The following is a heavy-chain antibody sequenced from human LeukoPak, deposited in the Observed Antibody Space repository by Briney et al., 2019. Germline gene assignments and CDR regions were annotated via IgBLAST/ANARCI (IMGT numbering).Heavy chain of an antibody. J-gene: IGHJ4*02. CDR3: AKDPSAWELLPVDY. Sequence: GGSLRLSCAASGFTFITYGMTWVRQAPGKGLEWVSGISGSGDSAYYADSVKGRFTISRDNSKNTLYLQMNSLRAEDTAVYYCAKDPSAWELLPVDYWGQGTLVTVSS. D-gene: IGHD1-26*01. CDR2: ISGSGDSA. V-gene: IGHV3-23*01. CDR1: GFTFITYG.